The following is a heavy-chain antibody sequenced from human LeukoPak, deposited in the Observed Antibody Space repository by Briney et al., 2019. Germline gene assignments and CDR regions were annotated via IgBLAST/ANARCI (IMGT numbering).Heavy chain of an antibody. J-gene: IGHJ3*02. D-gene: IGHD3-10*01. CDR2: INPSGGRT. CDR1: GYTFTSYY. V-gene: IGHV1-46*01. Sequence: ASVKVSCKASGYTFTSYYMHWVRQAPGQGLEWMGIINPSGGRTNYAPKFQGRVTMTRDTATSTVYMELSSLRSEDTAVYYCVRDGEVIIKPAASFPHDAFDIWGQGTMVIASS. CDR3: VRDGEVIIKPAASFPHDAFDI.